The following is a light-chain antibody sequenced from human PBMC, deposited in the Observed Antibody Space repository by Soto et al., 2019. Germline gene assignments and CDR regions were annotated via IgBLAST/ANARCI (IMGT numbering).Light chain of an antibody. CDR2: ATS. CDR3: QHYDNSRLP. Sequence: IVLTQSPGTMSLSPGEGATLSCRASQPISYRSLAWYQHTPGRAPRLLIYATSSRAAGIPDRFIGSGSGTDFTLYISRLEPADFAVYYCQHYDNSRLPFGPGTKVDIK. CDR1: QPISYRS. J-gene: IGKJ3*01. V-gene: IGKV3-20*01.